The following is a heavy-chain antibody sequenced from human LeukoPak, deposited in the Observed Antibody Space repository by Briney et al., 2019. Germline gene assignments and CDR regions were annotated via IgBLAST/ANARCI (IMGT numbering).Heavy chain of an antibody. CDR1: GGSISSSSYY. CDR3: ARWGLQLALN. CDR2: IYYSGST. J-gene: IGHJ4*02. D-gene: IGHD6-6*01. Sequence: SETLFLTCTVSGGSISSSSYYWGWIRQPPGKGLEWIGSIYYSGSTYYNPSLKSRVTISVDTSKNQFSLKLSSVTAADTAVHYCARWGLQLALNWGQGTLVTVCS. V-gene: IGHV4-39*01.